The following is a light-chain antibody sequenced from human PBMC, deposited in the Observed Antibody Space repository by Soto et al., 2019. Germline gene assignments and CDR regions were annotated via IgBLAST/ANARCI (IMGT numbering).Light chain of an antibody. Sequence: DIQLTQSPPFLSASVGDRVTITCRASQCMGSYLAWYQQKPGKAPKLLIYAASTLQSGVPSRFSGSGYGTEFPLTISTLQPEDFASYYCQQVNTYPWTFGQGTKVEIK. CDR3: QQVNTYPWT. J-gene: IGKJ1*01. V-gene: IGKV1-9*01. CDR2: AAS. CDR1: QCMGSY.